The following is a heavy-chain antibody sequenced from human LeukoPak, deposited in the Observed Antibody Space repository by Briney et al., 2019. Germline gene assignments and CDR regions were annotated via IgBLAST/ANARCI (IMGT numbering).Heavy chain of an antibody. D-gene: IGHD2-21*01. CDR1: GGTFSSYA. V-gene: IGHV1-69*04. CDR3: AREEATSGRGIAAFDI. CDR2: IIPILGIA. J-gene: IGHJ3*02. Sequence: ASVKVSCKASGGTFSSYAISRVRQAPGQGREWMGRIIPILGIANYAQKFQGRVTITADKSTSTAYMELSSLRSEDTAVYYCAREEATSGRGIAAFDIWGQGTMVTVSS.